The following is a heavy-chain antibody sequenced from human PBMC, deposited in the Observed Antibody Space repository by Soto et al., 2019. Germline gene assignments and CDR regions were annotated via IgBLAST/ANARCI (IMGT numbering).Heavy chain of an antibody. CDR2: ISSSSSYI. V-gene: IGHV3-21*01. CDR1: GFTFSSYG. CDR3: ARSDLHSNWFDP. J-gene: IGHJ5*02. Sequence: GGSLRLSCAASGFTFSSYGMHWVRQAPGKGLEWVSSISSSSSYIYYADSVKGRFTISRDNAKNSLYLQMNSLRAEDTAVYYCARSDLHSNWFDPWGQGTLVTVSS.